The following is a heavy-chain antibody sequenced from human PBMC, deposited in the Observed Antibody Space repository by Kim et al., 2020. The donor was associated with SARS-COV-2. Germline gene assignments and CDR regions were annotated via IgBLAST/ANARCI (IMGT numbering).Heavy chain of an antibody. CDR3: ARSLGGRRDGYNYFAY. Sequence: ASVKVSCKASGYTFTGYYMHWVRQAPGQGLEWMGWINPNSGGTNYAQKFQGRVTMTRDTSISTAYMELSRLRSDDTAVYYCARSLGGRRDGYNYFAYWGQGTLVTVSS. J-gene: IGHJ4*02. V-gene: IGHV1-2*02. D-gene: IGHD5-12*01. CDR1: GYTFTGYY. CDR2: INPNSGGT.